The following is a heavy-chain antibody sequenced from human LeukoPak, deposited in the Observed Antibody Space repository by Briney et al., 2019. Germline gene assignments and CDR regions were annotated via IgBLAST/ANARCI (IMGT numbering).Heavy chain of an antibody. CDR1: GFTFSSYG. J-gene: IGHJ3*02. D-gene: IGHD1-26*01. Sequence: GGSLRLSCAASGFTFSSYGMHWVRQAPGKGVGWVAVIWYDGSNKYYADSVKGRFTISRDNSKNTMYLQMNSLRAEDTAVYYCARDITVVGVYDAFDIWGQGTMVTVSS. CDR3: ARDITVVGVYDAFDI. CDR2: IWYDGSNK. V-gene: IGHV3-33*01.